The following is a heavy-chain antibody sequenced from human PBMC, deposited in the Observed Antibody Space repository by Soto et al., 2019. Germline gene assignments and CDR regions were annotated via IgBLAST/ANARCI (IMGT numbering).Heavy chain of an antibody. CDR2: ISASADST. CDR1: GFTFSSYA. J-gene: IGHJ4*02. CDR3: AKIKAAAGSDY. V-gene: IGHV3-23*01. D-gene: IGHD6-13*01. Sequence: EVQLLESGGGLVQPGGSLRLSCAASGFTFSSYAISWVRQAPGKGLEWVSLISASADSTYYADSVKGRFTISRDNSMNTLYLQMNSLRAEDTAAYYCAKIKAAAGSDYWGQGTLVTVSS.